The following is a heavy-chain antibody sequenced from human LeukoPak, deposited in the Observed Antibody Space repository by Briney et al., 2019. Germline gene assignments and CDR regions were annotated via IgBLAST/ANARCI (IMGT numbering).Heavy chain of an antibody. J-gene: IGHJ4*02. Sequence: GGSLRLSCAASGFTVSSNYMSWIRQAPGKGLEWVSYISSSSSYTNYADSVKGRFTISRDNAKNSLYLQMNSLRAEDTAVYYCAREGYSYGHRYWAQGTLVTVSS. CDR2: ISSSSSYT. CDR1: GFTVSSNY. D-gene: IGHD5-18*01. V-gene: IGHV3-11*06. CDR3: AREGYSYGHRY.